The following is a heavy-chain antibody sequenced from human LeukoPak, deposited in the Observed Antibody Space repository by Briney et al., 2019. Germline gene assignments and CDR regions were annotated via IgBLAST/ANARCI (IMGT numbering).Heavy chain of an antibody. CDR3: ARVIAAAGTDAFDI. Sequence: PSETLSLTCTVSGGSISSYYWSWIRQPPGKGLEWIGYIYYSGSTNYNPSLKSRVTISVDTSKNQFSLKLGSVTAADTAVYYCARVIAAAGTDAFDIWGQGTMVTVSS. V-gene: IGHV4-59*01. CDR1: GGSISSYY. CDR2: IYYSGST. J-gene: IGHJ3*02. D-gene: IGHD6-13*01.